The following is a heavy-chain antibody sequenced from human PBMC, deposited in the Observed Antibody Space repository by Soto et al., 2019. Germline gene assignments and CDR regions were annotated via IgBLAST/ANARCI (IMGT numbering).Heavy chain of an antibody. Sequence: QITLNESGPTVVKPTETLTLTCTFSGFSLTTSGVGVGWVRQSPGKAPEWLAFIYWDDDKRYSTSLKSRLTNTKETSQNQVVLTMANVDPADTATYYCAHRVLRAVFGLVTTTAIYFDFWGQGTPVVVSS. V-gene: IGHV2-5*02. CDR2: IYWDDDK. D-gene: IGHD3-3*01. CDR3: AHRVLRAVFGLVTTTAIYFDF. CDR1: GFSLTTSGVG. J-gene: IGHJ4*02.